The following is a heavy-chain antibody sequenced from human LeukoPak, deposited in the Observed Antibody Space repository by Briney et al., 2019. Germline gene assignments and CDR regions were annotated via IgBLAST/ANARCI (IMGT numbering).Heavy chain of an antibody. J-gene: IGHJ6*02. Sequence: GGSLRLSCAASGFTFSSYSMNWVRQAPGKGLEWVSSISSSSSYIYYADSVKGRFTISRDNAKNSLYLQMNSLRAEDTAVYYCTRPGTWEWLRKAYCYGMDVWGQGTTVTVSS. CDR2: ISSSSSYI. CDR3: TRPGTWEWLRKAYCYGMDV. CDR1: GFTFSSYS. D-gene: IGHD3-3*01. V-gene: IGHV3-21*04.